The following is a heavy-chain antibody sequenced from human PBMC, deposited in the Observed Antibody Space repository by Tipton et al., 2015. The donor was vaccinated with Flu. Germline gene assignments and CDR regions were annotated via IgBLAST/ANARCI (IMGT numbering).Heavy chain of an antibody. CDR2: IYHSGST. D-gene: IGHD3-16*02. V-gene: IGHV4-59*01. CDR3: ARVDLKIVFGGVIVNWFGP. CDR1: GGSISSFY. J-gene: IGHJ5*02. Sequence: TLSLTCTVSGGSISSFYWSWLRQPPGKGLEWIGYIYHSGSTYYTSSLKNRVTISFDTPKNRFSLQLTSVTAADTAVYYCARVDLKIVFGGVIVNWFGPWGQGTLGTGSS.